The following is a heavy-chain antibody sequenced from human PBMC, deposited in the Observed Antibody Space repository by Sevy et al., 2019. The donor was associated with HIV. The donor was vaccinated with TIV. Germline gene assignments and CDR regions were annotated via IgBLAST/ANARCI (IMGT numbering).Heavy chain of an antibody. CDR2: IRYDGSVK. Sequence: GGSLRLSVAASGFTFINYGMHWVRQVPGKGLEWVTFIRYDGSVKYYAASVKGRFTISRDDSKNTLYLQMDSLTPEDTAIYYCAKDLAGPGRRYFDYWGQGTLVTVSS. CDR1: GFTFINYG. D-gene: IGHD6-13*01. CDR3: AKDLAGPGRRYFDY. V-gene: IGHV3-30*02. J-gene: IGHJ4*02.